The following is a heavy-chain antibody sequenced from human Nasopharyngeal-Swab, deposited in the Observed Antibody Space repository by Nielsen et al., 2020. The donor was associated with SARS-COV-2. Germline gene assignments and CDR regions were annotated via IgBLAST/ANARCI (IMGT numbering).Heavy chain of an antibody. CDR2: ISYDGSNK. J-gene: IGHJ4*02. Sequence: GESLKISCAASGFTFSSYGMHWVRQAPGTGLEWVAVISYDGSNKYYADSVKGRFTISRDNAKNSLYLQMNSLRAEDTALYYCAKDKGVVGAKGYFDYWGQGTLVTVSS. CDR1: GFTFSSYG. V-gene: IGHV3-30*18. CDR3: AKDKGVVGAKGYFDY. D-gene: IGHD3-3*01.